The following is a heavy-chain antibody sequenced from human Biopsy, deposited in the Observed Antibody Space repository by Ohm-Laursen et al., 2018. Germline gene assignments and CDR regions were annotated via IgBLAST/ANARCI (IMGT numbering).Heavy chain of an antibody. Sequence: ETLSLTCTVSGDSISSYYWSWIRQPPGKGLEWIGHISYTGYTSYNASLKSRVTISVDTSRNHFSLRLSSLTAADTAVYYCARGSNDFGGLYFPRWGQGTLLTVSS. V-gene: IGHV4-59*01. D-gene: IGHD4-23*01. J-gene: IGHJ4*02. CDR2: ISYTGYT. CDR1: GDSISSYY. CDR3: ARGSNDFGGLYFPR.